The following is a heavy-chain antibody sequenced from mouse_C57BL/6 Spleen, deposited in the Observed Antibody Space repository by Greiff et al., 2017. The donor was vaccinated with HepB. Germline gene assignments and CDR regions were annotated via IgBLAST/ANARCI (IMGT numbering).Heavy chain of an antibody. CDR2: IYPGDGDT. D-gene: IGHD2-5*01. J-gene: IGHJ4*01. V-gene: IGHV1-82*01. Sequence: VKLQESGPELVKPGASVKISCKASGYAFSSSWMNWVKQRPGKGLEWIGRIYPGDGDTNYNGKFKGKATLTADKSSSTAYMQLSSLTSEDSAVYFCATYYSNYEAMDYWGQGTSVTVSS. CDR1: GYAFSSSW. CDR3: ATYYSNYEAMDY.